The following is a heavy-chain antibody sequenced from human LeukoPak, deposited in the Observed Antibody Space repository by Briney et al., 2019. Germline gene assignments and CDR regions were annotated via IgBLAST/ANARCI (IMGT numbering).Heavy chain of an antibody. CDR2: ISAYNGNT. CDR3: ARWVTYYYDSSDYYYAFDI. J-gene: IGHJ3*02. Sequence: ASVKVSCKASGYTFTSYGISWVRQAPGQGLEWMGWISAYNGNTNYAQKLQGRVTMTTDTSTSTAYMELRSLRSDDTAVYYCARWVTYYYDSSDYYYAFDIWGQGTMVTVSS. V-gene: IGHV1-18*01. D-gene: IGHD3-22*01. CDR1: GYTFTSYG.